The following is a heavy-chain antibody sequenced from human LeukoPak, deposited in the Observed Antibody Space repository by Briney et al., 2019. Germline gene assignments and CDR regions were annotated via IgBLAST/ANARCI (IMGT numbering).Heavy chain of an antibody. D-gene: IGHD1/OR15-1a*01. CDR3: ARDRAVWLEQLDY. V-gene: IGHV3-11*04. Sequence: PGGSLRLSCAASGFTFSDYYMSWIRQAPGKGLEWVSYISSSGSTIYYADSVKGRFTISRDNAKNSLYLQMNSLRAEDTAVYYCARDRAVWLEQLDYWGQGTLVTVSS. CDR1: GFTFSDYY. J-gene: IGHJ4*02. CDR2: ISSSGSTI.